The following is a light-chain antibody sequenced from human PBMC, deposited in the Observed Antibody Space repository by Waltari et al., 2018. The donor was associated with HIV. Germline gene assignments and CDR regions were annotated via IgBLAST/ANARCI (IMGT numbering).Light chain of an antibody. CDR3: QQFSTYSRT. Sequence: DIQMTQSPSTLSASVGDRVTITCRASQSIGTWLAWYQQKPGKAPKVLIYKASTVKSGVPSRFSGSGAEAEFTLTISSLQPEDFATYYCQQFSTYSRTFGQGTKVEIK. CDR2: KAS. J-gene: IGKJ1*01. V-gene: IGKV1-5*03. CDR1: QSIGTW.